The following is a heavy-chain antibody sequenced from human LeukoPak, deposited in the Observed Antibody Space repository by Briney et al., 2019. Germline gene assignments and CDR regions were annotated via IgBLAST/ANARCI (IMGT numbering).Heavy chain of an antibody. Sequence: GGSLRLSCVASGFTFSSYAMSWVRQAPGKGLEWVSAITGSGGSTYYEDSVKGRFTISRDNSKNTLYLQMNSLRAEGTAVYHCAISRDSSGYYYSWGQGTQVTVSS. J-gene: IGHJ4*02. CDR2: ITGSGGST. CDR1: GFTFSSYA. CDR3: AISRDSSGYYYS. V-gene: IGHV3-23*01. D-gene: IGHD3-22*01.